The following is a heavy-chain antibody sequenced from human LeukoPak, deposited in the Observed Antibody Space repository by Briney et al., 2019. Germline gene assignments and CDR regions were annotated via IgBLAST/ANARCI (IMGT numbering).Heavy chain of an antibody. CDR3: ARDRITIFGSRFDP. J-gene: IGHJ5*02. Sequence: GGSLRLSCAASGFTFSSYGMHWVRQAPGKWLEWVAVIWYDGSNKYYADSVKGRFTISSDNSKNTLYLQMNSLRAEDTAVYYCARDRITIFGSRFDPWGQGTLVTVSS. V-gene: IGHV3-33*01. D-gene: IGHD3-3*01. CDR2: IWYDGSNK. CDR1: GFTFSSYG.